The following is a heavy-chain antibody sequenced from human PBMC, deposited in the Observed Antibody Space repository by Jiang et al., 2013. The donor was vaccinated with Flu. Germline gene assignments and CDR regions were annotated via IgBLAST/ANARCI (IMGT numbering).Heavy chain of an antibody. CDR3: AKGRLYGGTNYFDY. D-gene: IGHD4-23*01. V-gene: IGHV3-30*18. CDR2: ISXDGSNK. J-gene: IGHJ4*02. Sequence: WVAVISXDGSNKYYADSVKGRFTISRDNSKNTLYLQMNSLRAEDTAVYYCAKGRLYGGTNYFDYWGQGTLVTVSS.